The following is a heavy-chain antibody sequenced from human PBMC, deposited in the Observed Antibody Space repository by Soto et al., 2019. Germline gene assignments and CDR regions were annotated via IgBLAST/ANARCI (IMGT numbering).Heavy chain of an antibody. CDR1: GGSFSGYY. V-gene: IGHV4-34*01. CDR3: AVGGVVGYYDILTGYYDQSFDY. Sequence: PSATLSLTCAVYGGSFSGYYWSWIRQPPGKGLEWIGEINHSGSTNYNPSLKSRVTISVDTSKNQFSLKLSSVTAADTAVYYCAVGGVVGYYDILTGYYDQSFDYWGEGTLVTGSS. CDR2: INHSGST. D-gene: IGHD3-9*01. J-gene: IGHJ4*02.